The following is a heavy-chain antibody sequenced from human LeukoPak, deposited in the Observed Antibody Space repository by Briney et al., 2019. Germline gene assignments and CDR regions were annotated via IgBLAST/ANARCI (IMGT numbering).Heavy chain of an antibody. V-gene: IGHV3-30*18. CDR2: ISYDGSNK. CDR1: GFTFSSYG. D-gene: IGHD6-19*01. Sequence: GGSLRLFCAASGFTFSSYGMHWGRQAPGKGLEWVAVISYDGSNKYYADSVKGRFTISRDNSKNTLYLQMNSLRAEDTAVYYCAKGGSGWNFDYWGQGTLVTVSS. J-gene: IGHJ4*02. CDR3: AKGGSGWNFDY.